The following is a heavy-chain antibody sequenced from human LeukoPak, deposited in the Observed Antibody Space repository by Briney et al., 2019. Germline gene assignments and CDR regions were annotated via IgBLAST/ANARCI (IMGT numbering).Heavy chain of an antibody. Sequence: GGSLRLSCAASGSTLSNYVMHWVRQAPGKGLEWVAVISYDGSNKYYADSVKGRFTISRDNSKNTLYLQMNSLRGEDTAVYYRAKDRSSSAGLYFDYWGQGTLVTVSS. CDR2: ISYDGSNK. J-gene: IGHJ4*02. CDR1: GSTLSNYV. CDR3: AKDRSSSAGLYFDY. V-gene: IGHV3-30*18. D-gene: IGHD6-6*01.